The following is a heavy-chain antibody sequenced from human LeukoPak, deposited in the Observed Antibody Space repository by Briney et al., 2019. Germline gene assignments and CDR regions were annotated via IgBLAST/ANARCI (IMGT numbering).Heavy chain of an antibody. Sequence: SETLSLTCAVYGGSFSGYYWSWIRQPPGKGLEWIGEINHSGSTNYNPSLKNRVTISVDTSKNQFSLQLNSVTPEDTAVYYCARGSTTKFHYWGQGTLVTVSS. CDR1: GGSFSGYY. V-gene: IGHV4-34*01. D-gene: IGHD5/OR15-5a*01. CDR2: INHSGST. J-gene: IGHJ4*02. CDR3: ARGSTTKFHY.